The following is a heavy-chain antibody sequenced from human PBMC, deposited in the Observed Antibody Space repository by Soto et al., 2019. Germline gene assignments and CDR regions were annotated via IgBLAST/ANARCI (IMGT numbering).Heavy chain of an antibody. CDR2: IRVKNGNT. CDR1: GYTFNSYG. Sequence: QVQLVQSGGEVKKPGASVKVSCKASGYTFNSYGISWVRQAPGQGLDWMGWIRVKNGNTNYAQNFQGRFTMTTDTSTSTAYMELRSLRSDDTAVYYCAWGPAVGDIWGQGTMVTVSS. J-gene: IGHJ3*02. V-gene: IGHV1-18*01. D-gene: IGHD7-27*01. CDR3: AWGPAVGDI.